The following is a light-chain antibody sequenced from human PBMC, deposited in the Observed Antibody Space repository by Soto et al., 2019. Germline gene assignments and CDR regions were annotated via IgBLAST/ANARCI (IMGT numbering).Light chain of an antibody. J-gene: IGKJ1*01. V-gene: IGKV1-5*03. CDR3: QQYNSYSPT. Sequence: DIQMTQSPSTLSASVGDRVTITCRASQSISVWLAWYQQKAGKAPNLLIYKASRLESGVPSRFSGSGSETEFTLTISGLQPSDSATYYCQQYNSYSPTFGQGTKVDIK. CDR2: KAS. CDR1: QSISVW.